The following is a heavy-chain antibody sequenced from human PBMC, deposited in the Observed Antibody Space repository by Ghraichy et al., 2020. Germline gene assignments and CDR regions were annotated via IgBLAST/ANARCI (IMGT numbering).Heavy chain of an antibody. CDR3: ASQRIYCSSTSCYPHDPFDI. CDR1: GGSISSSSYY. D-gene: IGHD2-2*01. Sequence: SETLSLTCTVSGGSISSSSYYWGWIRQPPGKGLEWIGSIYYSGSTYYNPSLKSRVTTSVDTSKNQFSLKLSSVTAADTAVYYCASQRIYCSSTSCYPHDPFDIWGQGTMVTVSS. J-gene: IGHJ3*02. V-gene: IGHV4-39*01. CDR2: IYYSGST.